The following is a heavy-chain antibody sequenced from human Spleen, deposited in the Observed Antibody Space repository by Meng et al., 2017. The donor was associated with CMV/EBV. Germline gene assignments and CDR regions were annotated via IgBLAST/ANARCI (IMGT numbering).Heavy chain of an antibody. CDR3: AKSWDGMDV. D-gene: IGHD1-26*01. Sequence: GESLKISCAASGFTFSSYAMSWVRQAPGKGLQWVSTIRVSAISTYYADSVKGRFTISRDNSKNTLYLQMNSLRADDTAVYYCAKSWDGMDVWGQGTTVTVSS. CDR1: GFTFSSYA. J-gene: IGHJ6*02. V-gene: IGHV3-23*01. CDR2: IRVSAIST.